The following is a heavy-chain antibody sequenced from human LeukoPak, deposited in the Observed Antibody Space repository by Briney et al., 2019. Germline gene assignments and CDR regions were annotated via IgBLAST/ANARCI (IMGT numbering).Heavy chain of an antibody. CDR3: AKYDFWSGYSFDY. CDR1: GFTFSSKW. CDR2: INRDESEK. D-gene: IGHD3-3*01. J-gene: IGHJ4*02. V-gene: IGHV3-7*01. Sequence: GGSLRLCCAASGFTFSSKWMSWVRQAPGKGLEWVANINRDESEKYYVDSVRGRFTISRDNAKNSLYLQMNSLRAEDTAVYYCAKYDFWSGYSFDYWGQGTLVTVSS.